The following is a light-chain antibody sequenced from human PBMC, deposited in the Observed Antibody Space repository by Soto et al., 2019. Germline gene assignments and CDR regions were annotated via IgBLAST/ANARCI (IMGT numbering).Light chain of an antibody. CDR2: GAS. V-gene: IGKV3-20*01. J-gene: IGKJ1*01. Sequence: EIVLTQSPGTLSMSPGERATLSCRAIQSLSSSSLAWYQQKPGQAPRLLISGASSRAADIPDRFSGGGSGTDFTLTINRLEPEDFAAYYCQQYDSSPRTFGQGTKVDIK. CDR3: QQYDSSPRT. CDR1: QSLSSSS.